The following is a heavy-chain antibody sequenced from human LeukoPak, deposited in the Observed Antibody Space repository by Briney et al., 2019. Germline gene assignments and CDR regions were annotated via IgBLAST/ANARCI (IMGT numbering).Heavy chain of an antibody. CDR2: ISSSSSYT. CDR1: GVTFSDYY. Sequence: PGGSLRLSCAASGVTFSDYYMSWIRQAPGKGLEWVSYISSSSSYTNYADSVKGRFTISRDNAKNSLYLQMNSLRAEDTAVYYCARMHYDSSGYYYVDYWGQGTLVTVSS. D-gene: IGHD3-22*01. CDR3: ARMHYDSSGYYYVDY. J-gene: IGHJ4*02. V-gene: IGHV3-11*06.